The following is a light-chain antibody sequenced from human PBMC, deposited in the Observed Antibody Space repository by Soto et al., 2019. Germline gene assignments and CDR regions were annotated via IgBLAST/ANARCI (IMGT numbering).Light chain of an antibody. CDR3: AAWDDSLNGGV. J-gene: IGLJ3*02. CDR1: SSDVGGYNY. V-gene: IGLV2-8*01. Sequence: QSALTQPPSASGSPGQSVTISCTGTSSDVGGYNYVSWYQQHPGKAPKLMIYEVTKRPSGVPDRFSGSKSGNTASLTVSGLQAEDEADYYCAAWDDSLNGGVFGGGTQLTVL. CDR2: EVT.